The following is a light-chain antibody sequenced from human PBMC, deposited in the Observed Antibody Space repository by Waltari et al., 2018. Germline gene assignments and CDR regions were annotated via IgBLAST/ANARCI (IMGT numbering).Light chain of an antibody. CDR1: QSLLYSSNNKNY. CDR3: QQYYTTPLT. CDR2: WAS. Sequence: DIVMTQSPDSLAVSLGERANINCKSSQSLLYSSNNKNYLAWYQQKPGQAPELLIYWASTRESGVPDRFSGSGSGTDFTLTISSLQAEDVAAYYCQQYYTTPLTFGGGTKVEIK. J-gene: IGKJ4*01. V-gene: IGKV4-1*01.